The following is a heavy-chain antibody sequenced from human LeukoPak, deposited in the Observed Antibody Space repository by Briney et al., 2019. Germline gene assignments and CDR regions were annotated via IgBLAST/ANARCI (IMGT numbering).Heavy chain of an antibody. V-gene: IGHV4-4*07. CDR1: GGSISSYY. CDR3: AREPLPLYYYDSSGYRPAAFDI. D-gene: IGHD3-22*01. Sequence: SETLSLTCTVSGGSISSYYWSWIRQPAGKGLEWIGRIYTSGSTNYNPSLKSRVTMSVDTSKNQFSLKLSSVTAADTAVYYCAREPLPLYYYDSSGYRPAAFDIWGQGTMVTVSS. J-gene: IGHJ3*02. CDR2: IYTSGST.